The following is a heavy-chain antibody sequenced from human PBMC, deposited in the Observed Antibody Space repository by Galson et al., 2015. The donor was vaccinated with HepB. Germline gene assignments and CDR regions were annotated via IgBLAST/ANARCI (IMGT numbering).Heavy chain of an antibody. D-gene: IGHD6-13*01. CDR1: GFTFGSYA. CDR2: TSGSGGST. V-gene: IGHV3-23*01. J-gene: IGHJ4*02. CDR3: AKTSSSWYGGFDY. Sequence: SLRLSCAASGFTFGSYAMSWVRQAPGKGLEWVSATSGSGGSTYYADSVKGRFTISRDNSKNTLYLQMNSLRAEDTAVYYCAKTSSSWYGGFDYWGQGTLVTVSS.